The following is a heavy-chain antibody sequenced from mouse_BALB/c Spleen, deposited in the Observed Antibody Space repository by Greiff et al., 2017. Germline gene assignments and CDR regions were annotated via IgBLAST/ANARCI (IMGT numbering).Heavy chain of an antibody. D-gene: IGHD2-4*01. V-gene: IGHV3-1*02. Sequence: EVKLQESGPDLVKPSQSLSLTCTVTGYSITSGYSWHWIRQFPGNKLEWMGYIHYSGSTNYNPSLKSRISITRDTSKNQFFLQLNSVTTEDTATYYCEGYDYDGYAMDYWGQGTSVTVSS. CDR1: GYSITSGYS. CDR3: EGYDYDGYAMDY. CDR2: IHYSGST. J-gene: IGHJ4*01.